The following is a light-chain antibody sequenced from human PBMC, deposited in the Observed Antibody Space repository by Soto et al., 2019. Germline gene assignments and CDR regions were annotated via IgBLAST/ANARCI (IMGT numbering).Light chain of an antibody. CDR3: AYCTPSSPPQGI. CDR1: SSDTDAYYR. Sequence: QSALTQPPSVSGSPVQSVTISFTETSSDTDAYYRVSWYQKPSGTAPKLMIYDVVNRPSGVPVRFSGSTSGKTASLTISGLQVEDLADYYCAYCTPSSPPQGICGGGAKRTVL. CDR2: DVV. V-gene: IGLV2-18*01. J-gene: IGLJ2*01.